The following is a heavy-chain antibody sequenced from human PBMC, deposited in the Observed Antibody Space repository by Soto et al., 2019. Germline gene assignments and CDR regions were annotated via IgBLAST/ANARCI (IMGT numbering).Heavy chain of an antibody. J-gene: IGHJ4*02. Sequence: QVQLVQSGAEVKKPGASVKVSCKASGYTFTSYDINWVRQATGQGLEWMGWMNPNSGNTGYAQKFXGXVXIXXKTSISTAYIELSSLRSEDTAVYYCASSGSGWYLYWGQGTLVTVSS. CDR3: ASSGSGWYLY. D-gene: IGHD6-19*01. V-gene: IGHV1-8*01. CDR1: GYTFTSYD. CDR2: MNPNSGNT.